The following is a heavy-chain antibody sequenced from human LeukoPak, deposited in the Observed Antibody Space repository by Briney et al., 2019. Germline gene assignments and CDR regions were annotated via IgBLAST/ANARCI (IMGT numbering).Heavy chain of an antibody. CDR1: GGSFSDYY. J-gene: IGHJ6*04. D-gene: IGHD2-2*01. V-gene: IGHV4-34*01. CDR2: INHSGTT. Sequence: SETLSLTCAVYGGSFSDYYWNWIRQPPEKGLEWIGEINHSGTTNYNPSLKSRVTISVDTSKNQFSLRLSAVTAADTAVYHCARGLRLPSRSSPAVPHVWGKGTTVTVSA. CDR3: ARGLRLPSRSSPAVPHV.